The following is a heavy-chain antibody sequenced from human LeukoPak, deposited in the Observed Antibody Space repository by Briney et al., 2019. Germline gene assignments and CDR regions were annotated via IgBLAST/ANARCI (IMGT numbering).Heavy chain of an antibody. V-gene: IGHV4-4*07. D-gene: IGHD3-10*01. Sequence: SETLSLTCTVSGGSISSYYWSWIRQPAGKGLEWIGRIYTSGSTNYNPSLKSRVTISVDTSKNQFSLKLSSVTAADTAVYYCARIGSGSYPTPFDYWGQGTLVTVSS. J-gene: IGHJ4*02. CDR3: ARIGSGSYPTPFDY. CDR1: GGSISSYY. CDR2: IYTSGST.